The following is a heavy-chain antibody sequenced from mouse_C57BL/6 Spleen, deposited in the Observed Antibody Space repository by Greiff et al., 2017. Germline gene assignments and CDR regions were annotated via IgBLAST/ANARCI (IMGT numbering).Heavy chain of an antibody. Sequence: EVKLQQSGPELVKPGASVKISCKASGYTFTDYYMNWVKQSHGKSLEWIGDINPNNGGTSYNQKFKGKATLTVDKSSSTAYMELRSLTSEDSAVYYCARGGEDYAMDYWGQGTSVTVSS. CDR1: GYTFTDYY. CDR2: INPNNGGT. V-gene: IGHV1-26*01. J-gene: IGHJ4*01. CDR3: ARGGEDYAMDY.